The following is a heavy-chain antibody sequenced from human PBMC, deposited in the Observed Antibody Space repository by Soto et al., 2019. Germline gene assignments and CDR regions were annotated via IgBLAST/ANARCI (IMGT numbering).Heavy chain of an antibody. J-gene: IGHJ4*02. CDR1: GGSISSGGYY. CDR3: ARGLSVTLFDY. CDR2: IYYSAST. Sequence: QVQLQESGPGLVKPSQTLSLTCTVSGGSISSGGYYWTWIRQYPGKGLEWIGYIYYSASTFYNPSIKSRVSISVNTSKNQFSLNLSSVTAADTAVYYCARGLSVTLFDYWGQGTLVTVSS. V-gene: IGHV4-31*03. D-gene: IGHD4-17*01.